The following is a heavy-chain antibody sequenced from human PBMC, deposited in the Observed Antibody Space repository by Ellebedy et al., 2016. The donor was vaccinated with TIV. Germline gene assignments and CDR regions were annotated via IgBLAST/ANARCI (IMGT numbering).Heavy chain of an antibody. Sequence: ASVKVSCKTSGYTFSTQGISWVRQAPGQGLEWMGWISPYNGYAGYAQRFRDRVTVTADTSTRTAYMELSSLRSDDTAVYYCAREVYCDSLNWFDPWGQGTLVTVSS. CDR1: GYTFSTQG. V-gene: IGHV1-18*01. D-gene: IGHD4-17*01. CDR2: ISPYNGYA. J-gene: IGHJ5*02. CDR3: AREVYCDSLNWFDP.